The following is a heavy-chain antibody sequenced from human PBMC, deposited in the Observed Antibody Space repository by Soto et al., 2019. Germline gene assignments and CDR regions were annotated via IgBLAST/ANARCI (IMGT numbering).Heavy chain of an antibody. V-gene: IGHV3-23*01. Sequence: EAQLLESGGGLEHPGGSLRLSCTASGFTFSSYAMSWVRQAPGKGLEWVSGISGSGGSTYYADSVKGRFTIPRDNSKNTLYLQMNSLRAEDTAVYYCAKGYDLSGYSRMDVWGQGTTVTVSS. CDR3: AKGYDLSGYSRMDV. CDR1: GFTFSSYA. J-gene: IGHJ6*02. CDR2: ISGSGGST. D-gene: IGHD5-18*01.